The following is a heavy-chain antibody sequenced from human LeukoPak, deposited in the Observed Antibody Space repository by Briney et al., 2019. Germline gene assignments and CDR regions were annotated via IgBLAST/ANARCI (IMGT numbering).Heavy chain of an antibody. CDR3: ASVYNYGMDV. J-gene: IGHJ6*02. V-gene: IGHV3-23*01. CDR1: GFTFSSYA. Sequence: GGSLRLSCAASGFTFSSYAMSWVRQAPGKGLGWVSAISGSGGSTYYADSVKGRFTISRDNSKNSLFLQTNSLRAEDTAVYYCASVYNYGMDVWGQGTTVIVSS. CDR2: ISGSGGST.